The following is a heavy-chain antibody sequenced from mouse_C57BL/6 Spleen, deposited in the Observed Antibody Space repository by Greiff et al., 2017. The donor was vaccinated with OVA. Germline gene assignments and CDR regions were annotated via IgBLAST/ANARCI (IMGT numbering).Heavy chain of an antibody. Sequence: EVKLVESGGGLVKPGGSLKLSCAASGFTFSSYAMSWVRQTPEKRLEWVATISDGGSYTYYPDNVKGRFTISRDNAKNNLYLQMSHLKSEDTAMYYCARDQGSSGYVYFDYWGQGTTLTVSS. CDR2: ISDGGSYT. J-gene: IGHJ2*01. V-gene: IGHV5-4*01. D-gene: IGHD3-2*02. CDR3: ARDQGSSGYVYFDY. CDR1: GFTFSSYA.